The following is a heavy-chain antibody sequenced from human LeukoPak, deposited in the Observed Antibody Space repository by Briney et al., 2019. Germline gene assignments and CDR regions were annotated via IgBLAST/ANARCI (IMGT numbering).Heavy chain of an antibody. CDR3: ARRSGSYYGQYYFDY. Sequence: ASVKVSCKASGYTFTSYDINWVRQATGQGLEWMGWMNPNSGNTGYAQKFQGRVTITRNTSISTAYMELSSLRSEDTAVYYCARRSGSYYGQYYFDYWGQGTLVTVSS. CDR1: GYTFTSYD. D-gene: IGHD1-26*01. CDR2: MNPNSGNT. V-gene: IGHV1-8*03. J-gene: IGHJ4*02.